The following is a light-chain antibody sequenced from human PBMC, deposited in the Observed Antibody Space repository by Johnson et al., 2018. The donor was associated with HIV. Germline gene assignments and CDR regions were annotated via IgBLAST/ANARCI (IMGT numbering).Light chain of an antibody. V-gene: IGLV1-51*01. CDR3: GTWDSSLRVGF. Sequence: QSVLTQPPSVSAAPGQKVTISCSGSSYNIGNNYVSWYQQLPGTASKLLIYDNNKRPSGIPDRVSGSKSGTSATLGITGIQTGDEAEYYCGTWDSSLRVGFFGTGTKVTVL. J-gene: IGLJ1*01. CDR2: DNN. CDR1: SYNIGNNY.